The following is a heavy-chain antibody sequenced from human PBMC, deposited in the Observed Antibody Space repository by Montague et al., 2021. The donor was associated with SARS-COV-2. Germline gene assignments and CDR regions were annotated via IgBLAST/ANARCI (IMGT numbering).Heavy chain of an antibody. CDR2: IYYRGRA. CDR1: VHSIVGEY. Sequence: SETLSLTCAAYVHSIVGEYWSWTEQHPGELLEWIGYIYYRGRANYNPSLKSRVTISVDTSKNQFSLKLSSVTAADTAVYYCARGFDYWGQGTLVTVSS. CDR3: ARGFDY. J-gene: IGHJ4*02. V-gene: IGHV4-59*13.